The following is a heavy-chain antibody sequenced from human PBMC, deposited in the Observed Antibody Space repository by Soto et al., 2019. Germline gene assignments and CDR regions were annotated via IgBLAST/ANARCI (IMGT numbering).Heavy chain of an antibody. CDR1: GFTFSSYA. Sequence: GGSLRLSCAASGFTFSSYAMSWVRQAPGKGLEWISTISGSGGSTYYADSVKGRFTISRDNSKNTLYLQMNSLRVEDTAIYYCAKDQVTPFDYWRQGTLVTVSS. CDR3: AKDQVTPFDY. CDR2: ISGSGGST. D-gene: IGHD2-21*02. V-gene: IGHV3-23*01. J-gene: IGHJ4*02.